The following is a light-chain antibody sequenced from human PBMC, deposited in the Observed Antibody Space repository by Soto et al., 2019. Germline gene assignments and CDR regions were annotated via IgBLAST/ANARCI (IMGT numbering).Light chain of an antibody. J-gene: IGKJ3*01. V-gene: IGKV1-27*01. CDR3: QKYNSAPT. CDR2: AAS. Sequence: DIHMTQSPSSLCASVLDRFTVTCRASQGISNYLAWYQQKPGKVPKLLIYAASTLQSGVPSRFSGSGSGTDFTLTISSLQPEDVATYYCQKYNSAPTFGPGTKVDIK. CDR1: QGISNY.